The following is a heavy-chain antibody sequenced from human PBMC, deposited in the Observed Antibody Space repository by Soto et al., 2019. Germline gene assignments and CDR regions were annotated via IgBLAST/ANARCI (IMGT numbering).Heavy chain of an antibody. Sequence: SETLSLTCTVSGASISSYYWSWIRQPPGKGLEWIGYIYYSGSTNYNPSLNSRVTISVDTSKMQFSLQLRSVTAADTAVYYCARDQGYIWVRYPNDALDIWGQGTMVT. CDR1: GASISSYY. D-gene: IGHD3-16*02. CDR2: IYYSGST. J-gene: IGHJ3*02. V-gene: IGHV4-59*12. CDR3: ARDQGYIWVRYPNDALDI.